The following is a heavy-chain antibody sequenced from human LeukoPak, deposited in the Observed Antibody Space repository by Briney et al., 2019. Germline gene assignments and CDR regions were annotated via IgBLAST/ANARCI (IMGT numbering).Heavy chain of an antibody. Sequence: PSETLSLTCAVYGGSFSGYYWSWIRQPPGKGLEWIGEINHSGNTRYNPSLESRVSMSADTTKNQFSLKVRSVTAADTAVYYCARESEETDFDYWGQGTLVTVSS. CDR3: ARESEETDFDY. CDR2: INHSGNT. V-gene: IGHV4-34*01. D-gene: IGHD2-21*02. CDR1: GGSFSGYY. J-gene: IGHJ4*02.